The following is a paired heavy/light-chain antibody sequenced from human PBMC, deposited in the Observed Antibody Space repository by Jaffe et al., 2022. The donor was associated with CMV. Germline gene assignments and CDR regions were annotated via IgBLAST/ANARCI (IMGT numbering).Heavy chain of an antibody. D-gene: IGHD6-19*01. CDR3: ARLGSAWSLDY. V-gene: IGHV3-33*08. CDR2: IWYDGSNK. J-gene: IGHJ4*02. CDR1: GFTFSNFG. Sequence: QVLLVESGGGVVQPGRSLRLSCGVSGFTFSNFGMHWVRQAPGKGLEWVAVIWYDGSNKYYADSVKGRFTISRDTPRNTLYLQMNSLRADDTAVYYCARLGSAWSLDYWGLGTLVTVSS.
Light chain of an antibody. J-gene: IGLJ3*02. Sequence: QSALTQPPSASGSPGQSVAISCTGTSSDVGGSNYVSWYQQHPGKAPKLMIYEVTKRPSGVPDRFSGSKSGNTASLTVSGLQAEDEANYYCSSSAVSNTFWVFGGGTKLTVL. V-gene: IGLV2-8*01. CDR1: SSDVGGSNY. CDR2: EVT. CDR3: SSSAVSNTFWV.